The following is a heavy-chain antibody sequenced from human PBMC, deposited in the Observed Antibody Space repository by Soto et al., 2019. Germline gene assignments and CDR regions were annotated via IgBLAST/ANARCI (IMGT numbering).Heavy chain of an antibody. V-gene: IGHV3-64*01. D-gene: IGHD6-19*01. Sequence: GGSLRLSCAASGFTFSSYAMHWVRQAPGKGLEYVSAISSNGGSTYYANSVKGRFTISRDNSKNTLYLQMGSLRAEDMAVYYCARERYSSAGGNDYWGQGTLVTVSS. J-gene: IGHJ4*02. CDR1: GFTFSSYA. CDR2: ISSNGGST. CDR3: ARERYSSAGGNDY.